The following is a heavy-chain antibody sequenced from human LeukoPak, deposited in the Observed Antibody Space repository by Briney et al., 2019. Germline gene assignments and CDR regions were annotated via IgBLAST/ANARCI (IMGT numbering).Heavy chain of an antibody. V-gene: IGHV4-61*02. CDR1: GGSISSGSYY. J-gene: IGHJ6*03. CDR3: ARERRVYYMDV. CDR2: IYTSGST. Sequence: SQTLSLTCTVSGGSISSGSYYWSWIRQPAGKGLEWIGRIYTSGSTNYNPSLKSRVTISVDTSKNQFSLKLSSVPAADTAVYYCARERRVYYMDVWGKGTTVTVSS. D-gene: IGHD3-3*01.